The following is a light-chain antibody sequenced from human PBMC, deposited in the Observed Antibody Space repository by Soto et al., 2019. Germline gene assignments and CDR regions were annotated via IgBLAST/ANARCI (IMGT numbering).Light chain of an antibody. J-gene: IGKJ4*01. CDR2: DAS. V-gene: IGKV3-11*01. CDR3: QQRSDWPT. CDR1: QSVSTY. Sequence: IVLTQSPATLSLSPGERATLSCRASQSVSTYLACYQQKGGQAPRLLIYDASSRATGIPARFSGSGSGTDFTLTISNLEPEDFAVYYCQQRSDWPTFGGGTTVEIK.